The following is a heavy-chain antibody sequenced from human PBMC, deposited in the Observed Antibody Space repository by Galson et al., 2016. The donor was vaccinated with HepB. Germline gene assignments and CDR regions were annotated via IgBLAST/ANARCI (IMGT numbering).Heavy chain of an antibody. CDR3: VKVFHSLNGWIDQ. CDR1: GFLYRNYA. D-gene: IGHD6-19*01. CDR2: ISGSGQTT. Sequence: SLRLSCAASGFLYRNYAMSWVRQAPGKGLEWISVISGSGQTTFYAESVKGRISVSRDNSQNTLDLQMNSLRAEDTAVYYCVKVFHSLNGWIDQWGQGTLVTVSS. V-gene: IGHV3-23*01. J-gene: IGHJ4*02.